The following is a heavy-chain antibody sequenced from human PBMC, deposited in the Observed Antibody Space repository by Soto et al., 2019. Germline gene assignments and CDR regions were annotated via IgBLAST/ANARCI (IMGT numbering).Heavy chain of an antibody. V-gene: IGHV1-3*05. Sequence: QVQLVQSGAEEKKPGASVKVSCKASGYTFTSYAMHWVRQAPGQRLEWMGWINAGNGNTKYSQKFQGRVTITRDTSASTASMELSSLRSEDTAVYSCARSIVVVTALDYWGQGTLVTVSS. J-gene: IGHJ4*02. CDR1: GYTFTSYA. D-gene: IGHD2-21*02. CDR3: ARSIVVVTALDY. CDR2: INAGNGNT.